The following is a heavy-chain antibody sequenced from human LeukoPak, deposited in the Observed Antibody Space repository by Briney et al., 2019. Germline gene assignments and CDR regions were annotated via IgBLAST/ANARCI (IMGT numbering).Heavy chain of an antibody. CDR2: ISSSSSYI. V-gene: IGHV3-21*01. D-gene: IGHD6-19*01. CDR1: GFTFSSYS. CDR3: ASPSGYSSGWYSSDYYYGMDV. J-gene: IGHJ6*02. Sequence: GGSLRLSCVASGFTFSSYSMNWVRQAPGKGLEWVSSISSSSSYIYYADSVKGRFTISRDNAKNSLYLQMNSLRAEDTAVYYCASPSGYSSGWYSSDYYYGMDVWGQGTTVTVSS.